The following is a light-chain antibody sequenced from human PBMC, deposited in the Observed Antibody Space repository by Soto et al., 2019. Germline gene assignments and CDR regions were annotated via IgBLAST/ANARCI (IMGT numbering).Light chain of an antibody. J-gene: IGKJ1*01. CDR2: GAS. Sequence: LTLSPVALSLSPGDSATLSCRASQSLTNVYIAWYQQTPGQAHRLLIYGASNRATDIPDRFSGSGSGTDLTLTISRLEPEDFAVYYCKQYSDSPPWTFGQGTKVDIK. CDR1: QSLTNVY. CDR3: KQYSDSPPWT. V-gene: IGKV3-20*01.